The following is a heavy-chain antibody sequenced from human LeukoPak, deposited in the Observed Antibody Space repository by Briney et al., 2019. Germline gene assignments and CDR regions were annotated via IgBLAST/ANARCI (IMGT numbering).Heavy chain of an antibody. CDR3: ARHIGGGIEDMDV. CDR2: IYVTGN. Sequence: PSETLSLTCTVSGVSIGTYYWSWVRQSPGKGLEWIGYIYVTGNRYNPYLQSRVTISVDTSRNQFFLKMSSVTAADTAVYYSARHIGGGIEDMDVWGKGTKVTVSS. V-gene: IGHV4-59*08. D-gene: IGHD3-16*02. J-gene: IGHJ6*03. CDR1: GVSIGTYY.